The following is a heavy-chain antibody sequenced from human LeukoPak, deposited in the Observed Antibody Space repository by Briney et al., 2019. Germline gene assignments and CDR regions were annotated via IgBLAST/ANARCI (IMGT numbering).Heavy chain of an antibody. D-gene: IGHD2-2*02. CDR3: ARYTAHYYYYGMDV. CDR2: IYSGGST. J-gene: IGHJ6*02. CDR1: GFTVSSNY. Sequence: GGSLRLSCAASGFTVSSNYMSWVRQAPGKGLEWVSVIYSGGSTYYADSVKGRFTISRDNSKNTLYLQMNSLRAEDTAVYYCARYTAHYYYYGMDVWGQGTTVTVSS. V-gene: IGHV3-66*01.